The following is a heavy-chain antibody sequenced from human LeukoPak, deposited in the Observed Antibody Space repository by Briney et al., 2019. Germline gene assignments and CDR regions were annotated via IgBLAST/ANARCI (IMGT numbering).Heavy chain of an antibody. D-gene: IGHD4-23*01. CDR1: GGSFSGYY. CDR2: INHSGST. J-gene: IGHJ3*02. Sequence: SETLSLTCAVYGGSFSGYYWSWIRQPPGKGLEWIGEINHSGSTNHNPSLKSRVTISVDTSKKQCSLKLSSVTAADTAVYYCARGGGGNSGAFDIWGQGTMVTVSS. V-gene: IGHV4-34*01. CDR3: ARGGGGNSGAFDI.